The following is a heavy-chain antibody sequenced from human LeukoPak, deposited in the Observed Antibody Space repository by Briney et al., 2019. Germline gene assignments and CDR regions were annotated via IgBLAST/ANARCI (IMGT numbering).Heavy chain of an antibody. CDR2: INPNSGGT. Sequence: ASVKVSCKASGYTFTGYYMHWVRQAPGQGLEWMGWINPNSGGTNYAQKFQGRDTMTRDTSISTAYMELSRLRSDDTAVYYCARGDDFWSGPTPFDYWGQGTLVTVSS. CDR3: ARGDDFWSGPTPFDY. J-gene: IGHJ4*02. V-gene: IGHV1-2*02. D-gene: IGHD3-3*01. CDR1: GYTFTGYY.